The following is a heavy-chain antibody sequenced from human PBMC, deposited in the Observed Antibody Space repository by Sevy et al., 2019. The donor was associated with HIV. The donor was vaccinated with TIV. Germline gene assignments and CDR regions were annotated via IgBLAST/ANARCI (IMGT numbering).Heavy chain of an antibody. Sequence: GGSLRLSCAASGFTFSSYGMHWVRQAPGKGLEWVAVISYDGSNKYYADSVKGRFTIYRENSKNTLYLQMNSLRVEETAVYYCAKVGDSSGYYHPFDYWGQGTLVTISS. CDR1: GFTFSSYG. CDR2: ISYDGSNK. V-gene: IGHV3-30*18. D-gene: IGHD3-22*01. J-gene: IGHJ4*02. CDR3: AKVGDSSGYYHPFDY.